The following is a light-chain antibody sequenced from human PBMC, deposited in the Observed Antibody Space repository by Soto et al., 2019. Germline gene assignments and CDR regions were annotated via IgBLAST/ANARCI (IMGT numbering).Light chain of an antibody. CDR1: QDLSNH. V-gene: IGKV1-33*01. Sequence: EIQMTQSPSYLSASVGDRVTVTCHASQDLSNHLNWYQQKPGKAPKLMIYYASNLETVVPSRFSGSGSGTDFTVTISSLQPEDFATYSCQQYYNLPITSAQRTRLEIK. J-gene: IGKJ5*01. CDR3: QQYYNLPIT. CDR2: YAS.